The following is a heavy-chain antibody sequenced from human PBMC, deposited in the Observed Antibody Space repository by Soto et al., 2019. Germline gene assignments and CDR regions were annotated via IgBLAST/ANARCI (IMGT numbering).Heavy chain of an antibody. Sequence: GGSLRLSCAASGFTFTSYWMHWVRQPPGKGLVWVSRISSDGITTSYADSVKGRFTISRDNAKNTLYLQMNSLRAEDTAVYYCARDRSAVADTFDSWGQGTLVTVSS. CDR3: ARDRSAVADTFDS. CDR2: ISSDGITT. V-gene: IGHV3-74*01. D-gene: IGHD6-19*01. J-gene: IGHJ4*02. CDR1: GFTFTSYW.